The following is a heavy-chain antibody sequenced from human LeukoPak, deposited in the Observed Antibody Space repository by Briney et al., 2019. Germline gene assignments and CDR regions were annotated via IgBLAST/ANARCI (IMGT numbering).Heavy chain of an antibody. CDR3: AREYSSSSGRAFDI. D-gene: IGHD6-6*01. CDR2: ISSSSSTI. Sequence: GGSLRLSCAASGFTLSTYIRNWVRQAPGKGLQWFSYISSSSSTIYYADSVKGRFTISRDNAKNSLYLQMNSLRDEDTAVYYCAREYSSSSGRAFDIWGQGTMVTVSS. CDR1: GFTLSTYI. J-gene: IGHJ3*02. V-gene: IGHV3-48*02.